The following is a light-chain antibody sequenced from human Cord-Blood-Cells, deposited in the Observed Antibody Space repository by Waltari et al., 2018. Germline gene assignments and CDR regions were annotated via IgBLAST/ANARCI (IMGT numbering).Light chain of an antibody. V-gene: IGKV3-11*01. J-gene: IGKJ2*01. Sequence: EIVLTLSPATLSLSPGESATLPCRASQSVSSYLAWYQQQPGQAPRLLIYDASNRATGIPARFSGSGSGTDFTLTISSLEPEDFAVYYCQQRSNWPPYTFGQGTKLEIK. CDR1: QSVSSY. CDR3: QQRSNWPPYT. CDR2: DAS.